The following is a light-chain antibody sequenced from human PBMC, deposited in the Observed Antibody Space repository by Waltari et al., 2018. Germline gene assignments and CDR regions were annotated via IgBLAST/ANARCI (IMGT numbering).Light chain of an antibody. CDR2: KIS. J-gene: IGKJ1*01. CDR1: QSLVHSDGNTY. Sequence: DVVMTQSPLSLPVTLGQPASISCRSSQSLVHSDGNTYLNWFQQRPGQSPRRLIYKISRRESGVPDRFSGSGSGTDCTLKISRVEAEDIGVYYCMQGTHWPRTFGQGSKVEI. CDR3: MQGTHWPRT. V-gene: IGKV2-30*02.